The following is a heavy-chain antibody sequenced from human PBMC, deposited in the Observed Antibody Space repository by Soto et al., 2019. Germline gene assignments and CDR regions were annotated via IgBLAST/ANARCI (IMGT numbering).Heavy chain of an antibody. CDR1: GFTFGDYA. J-gene: IGHJ4*02. Sequence: GGSLRLSCTTSGFTFGDYALSWVRQAPGKGREWVGFIRRNVYGGTTDYAASAKGRFTISRDDSKSIAYLQMNSLRTEDTALYYCTRASSLDFDFWGQGTPVTVSS. D-gene: IGHD3-16*01. CDR3: TRASSLDFDF. CDR2: IRRNVYGGTT. V-gene: IGHV3-49*04.